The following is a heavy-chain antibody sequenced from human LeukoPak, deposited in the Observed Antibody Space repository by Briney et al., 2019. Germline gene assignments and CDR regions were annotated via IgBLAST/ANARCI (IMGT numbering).Heavy chain of an antibody. CDR1: GGSISSYY. V-gene: IGHV4-59*08. CDR3: ARHGYDYVWGSSPLYDY. J-gene: IGHJ4*02. Sequence: SETLSLTCTVSGGSISSYYWSWIRQPPGKGLEWIGYIYYSGSTNYNPSLKSRVTISVDTSKNQFSLKLSSVTAADTAVYYCARHGYDYVWGSSPLYDYWGQGTLVTVSS. CDR2: IYYSGST. D-gene: IGHD3-16*01.